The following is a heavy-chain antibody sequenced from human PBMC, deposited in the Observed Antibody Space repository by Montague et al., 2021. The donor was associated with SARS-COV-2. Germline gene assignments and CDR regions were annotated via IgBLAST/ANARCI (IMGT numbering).Heavy chain of an antibody. D-gene: IGHD4-17*01. CDR3: VRDTGSAQAGFDA. CDR2: THYRSKWTG. CDR1: GDSVWSNTAA. Sequence: CAISGDSVWSNTAAWNWIRQSPSGGLEWLGRTHYRSKWTGDYATSVEGRISIDPDTSKNQFFLHLRSVTPEDTGVYYCVRDTGSAQAGFDAWGQGTLVTVSS. V-gene: IGHV6-1*01. J-gene: IGHJ4*02.